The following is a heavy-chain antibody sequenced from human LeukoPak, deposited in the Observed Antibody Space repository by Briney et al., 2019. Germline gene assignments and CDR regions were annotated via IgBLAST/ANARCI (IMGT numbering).Heavy chain of an antibody. CDR2: ISGSGGST. CDR3: AKSSNVVRGYVDV. V-gene: IGHV3-23*01. J-gene: IGHJ6*03. CDR1: GFTFSGYA. D-gene: IGHD3-10*01. Sequence: GGSLRLSCAASGFTFSGYAMSWVSQAPGKGLEWVSAISGSGGSTYYADSVKGRFTISRDNSKNTLYLQMNSLRAEDTAVYYCAKSSNVVRGYVDVWGKGTTVTVSS.